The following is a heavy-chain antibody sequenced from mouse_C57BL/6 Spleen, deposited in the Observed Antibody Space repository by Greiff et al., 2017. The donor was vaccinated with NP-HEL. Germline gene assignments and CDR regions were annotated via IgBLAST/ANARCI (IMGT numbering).Heavy chain of an antibody. D-gene: IGHD1-1*01. Sequence: QVQLQQSGPELVKPGASVKISCKASGYAFSSSWMNWVKQRPGKGLEWIGRIYPGDGDTNYNGKFKGKATLTADKSSSTAYMQLSSLTSEDSAVYFCARRRPFITTVVGYFDVWGTGTTVTVSS. J-gene: IGHJ1*03. CDR2: IYPGDGDT. CDR3: ARRRPFITTVVGYFDV. CDR1: GYAFSSSW. V-gene: IGHV1-82*01.